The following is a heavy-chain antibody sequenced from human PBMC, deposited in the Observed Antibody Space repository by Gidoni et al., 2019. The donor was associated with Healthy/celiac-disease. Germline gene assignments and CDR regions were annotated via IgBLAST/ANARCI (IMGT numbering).Heavy chain of an antibody. CDR3: ARDLGPTPSWFDP. CDR2: IYYSGST. D-gene: IGHD3-16*01. V-gene: IGHV4-31*03. Sequence: QVQLQESGPGLVKPSQTLSITCTVSRGSISSGGYYWSWIRQHPGKGLEWIGYIYYSGSTYYNPSLKSRVTISVDTSKNQFSLKLSSVTAADTAVYYCARDLGPTPSWFDPWGQGTLVTVSS. J-gene: IGHJ5*02. CDR1: RGSISSGGYY.